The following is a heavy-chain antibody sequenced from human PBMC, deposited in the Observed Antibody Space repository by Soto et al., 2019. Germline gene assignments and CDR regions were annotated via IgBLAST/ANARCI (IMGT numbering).Heavy chain of an antibody. Sequence: GCLRLSFAASGFTRPTYAMTWVRQPPGKGLEWVSSMNGAATSTSYADSVEGRLTISRDNSRNTLDLQMNSLRVDDTAVYYCAKDGGNGYQPPNYYYYGLDVWGQGTTVTVSS. D-gene: IGHD6-25*01. J-gene: IGHJ6*02. CDR2: MNGAATST. CDR1: GFTRPTYA. CDR3: AKDGGNGYQPPNYYYYGLDV. V-gene: IGHV3-NL1*01.